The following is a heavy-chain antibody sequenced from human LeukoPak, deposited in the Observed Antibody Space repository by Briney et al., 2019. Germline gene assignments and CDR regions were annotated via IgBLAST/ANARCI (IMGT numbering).Heavy chain of an antibody. D-gene: IGHD6-6*01. CDR3: AKDSSIAARGVLDY. Sequence: GGSLRLSCAASGFTFSSYAMHWVRQAPGKGLEWVAVISYDGSNKYYADSVKGRFTISRDNSKNTLYLQMNSLRAEDTAVYYCAKDSSIAARGVLDYWGQGTLVTVSS. CDR2: ISYDGSNK. V-gene: IGHV3-30-3*01. CDR1: GFTFSSYA. J-gene: IGHJ4*02.